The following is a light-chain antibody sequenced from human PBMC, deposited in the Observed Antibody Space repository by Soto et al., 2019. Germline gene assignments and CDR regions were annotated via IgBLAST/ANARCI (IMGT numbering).Light chain of an antibody. V-gene: IGLV2-23*02. J-gene: IGLJ1*01. Sequence: QSVLTQPASVPGSPGQSITISCTGTSSDVGSYNLVSWYQQHPGKAPKLTIYEVSKRPSGVSNRFSGSKSGNTASLTISGLQAEDEADYYCCSYAGSSTPLIFGTGTKVTVL. CDR2: EVS. CDR1: SSDVGSYNL. CDR3: CSYAGSSTPLI.